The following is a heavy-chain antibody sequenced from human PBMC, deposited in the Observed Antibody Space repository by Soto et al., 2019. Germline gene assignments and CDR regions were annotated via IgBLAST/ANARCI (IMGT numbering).Heavy chain of an antibody. CDR3: ARGSSSGSYYYYGMDV. V-gene: IGHV3-53*01. Sequence: GGSLRLSCAASGFTVSSNYMSWVRQAPGKGLEWVSVIYSGGSTYYADSVKGRFTISRDNSKNTLYLQMNSLRAEDTAVYYCARGSSSGSYYYYGMDVWGQWTTVSVSS. CDR2: IYSGGST. CDR1: GFTVSSNY. D-gene: IGHD2-2*01. J-gene: IGHJ6*02.